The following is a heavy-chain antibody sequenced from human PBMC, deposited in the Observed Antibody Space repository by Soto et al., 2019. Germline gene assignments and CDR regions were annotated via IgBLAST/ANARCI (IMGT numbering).Heavy chain of an antibody. CDR1: GFTFSSYA. D-gene: IGHD3-10*01. CDR2: ISGSGGST. CDR3: AKALLWFGIPAADV. J-gene: IGHJ6*02. V-gene: IGHV3-23*01. Sequence: PGGSLRLSCAASGFTFSSYAMSWVRQAPGKGLEWVSAISGSGGSTYYADSVKGRFTISRDNSKNTLYLQMNSLRAEDTAVYYCAKALLWFGIPAADVWGQGTTVTVSS.